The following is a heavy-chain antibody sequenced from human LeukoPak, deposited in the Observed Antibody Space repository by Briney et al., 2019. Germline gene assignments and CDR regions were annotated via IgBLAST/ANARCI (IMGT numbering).Heavy chain of an antibody. J-gene: IGHJ6*02. Sequence: PGGSLRLSCAASGFTFSSYSMNWVRQAPGKGLEWVSYISSSSSTIYYADSVKGRFTISRDNAKNSLYLQMNSLRAEDTAVYYCAREDIVVVVAATDYYGMDVWGQGTTVTVSS. D-gene: IGHD2-15*01. V-gene: IGHV3-48*01. CDR2: ISSSSSTI. CDR3: AREDIVVVVAATDYYGMDV. CDR1: GFTFSSYS.